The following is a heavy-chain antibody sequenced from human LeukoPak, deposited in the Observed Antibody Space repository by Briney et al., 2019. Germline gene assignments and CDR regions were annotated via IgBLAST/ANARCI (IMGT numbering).Heavy chain of an antibody. CDR3: AISASRDGNYYYYYGMDV. D-gene: IGHD2-2*01. Sequence: GGSLRLSCAASGFTFSSYWMHWVRQAPGKGLVLVSRVNSDGSSTSYADPVKGRFTISSDKATNTLYLQMNSLRGEDTDVYYCAISASRDGNYYYYYGMDVWGKGTTVTVSS. CDR2: VNSDGSST. J-gene: IGHJ6*04. CDR1: GFTFSSYW. V-gene: IGHV3-74*01.